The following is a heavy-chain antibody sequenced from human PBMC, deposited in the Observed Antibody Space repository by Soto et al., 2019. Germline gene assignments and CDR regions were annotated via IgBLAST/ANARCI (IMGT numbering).Heavy chain of an antibody. CDR1: GYTFTSYD. D-gene: IGHD2-15*01. J-gene: IGHJ5*02. Sequence: GASVKVSCKASGYTFTSYDINWVRQATGQGLEWMGWMNPNSGNTGYAQKFQGRVTMTRNTSISTAYMELSSLRSEDTAVYYCARGGYCSGGSCLDNWFDPWGQGTLVTVSS. V-gene: IGHV1-8*01. CDR3: ARGGYCSGGSCLDNWFDP. CDR2: MNPNSGNT.